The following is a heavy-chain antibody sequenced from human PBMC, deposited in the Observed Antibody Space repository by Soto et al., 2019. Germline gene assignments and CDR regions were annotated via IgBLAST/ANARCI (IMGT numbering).Heavy chain of an antibody. CDR2: VYSSGTT. V-gene: IGHV4-4*07. Sequence: SETLSLTCTVSGGSINSYWWSWIRQPAGKGLEWIGRVYSSGTTDYNPSLNSRATMSVETSKDQFSLKLSSVTAADTAVYYCARDIASYAYGEGYWGQGIQVTVSS. J-gene: IGHJ4*02. D-gene: IGHD2-21*01. CDR3: ARDIASYAYGEGY. CDR1: GGSINSYW.